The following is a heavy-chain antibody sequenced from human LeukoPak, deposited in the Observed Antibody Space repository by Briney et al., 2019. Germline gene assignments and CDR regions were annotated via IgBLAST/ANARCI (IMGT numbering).Heavy chain of an antibody. D-gene: IGHD6-13*01. CDR3: ARGGGSSSWTV. J-gene: IGHJ6*02. Sequence: PGGSLRLSCAASGFTFSSYSMNWVRQAPGKGLEWVSYISSSSSTIYYADSVKGRFTISRDNAKNSLYLQMNSLRAEDTAVYYCARGGGSSSWTVWGQGTTVTVSS. CDR1: GFTFSSYS. V-gene: IGHV3-48*04. CDR2: ISSSSSTI.